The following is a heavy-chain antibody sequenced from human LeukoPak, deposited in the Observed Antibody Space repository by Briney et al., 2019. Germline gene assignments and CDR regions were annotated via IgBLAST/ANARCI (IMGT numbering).Heavy chain of an antibody. CDR2: ISDSGGNT. D-gene: IGHD2-2*02. Sequence: GGSLRLSCAASGFTFNSYAMSWVRQAPWERLQWVSGISDSGGNTYYADSVGGRFTISRDNSKNTLYLQMNSLRAEDTAVYYCARDGTVVVPAAISSCDYWGQGTLVTVSS. V-gene: IGHV3-23*01. CDR3: ARDGTVVVPAAISSCDY. CDR1: GFTFNSYA. J-gene: IGHJ4*02.